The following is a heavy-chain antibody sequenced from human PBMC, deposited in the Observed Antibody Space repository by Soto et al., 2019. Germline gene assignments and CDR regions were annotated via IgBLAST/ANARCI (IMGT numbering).Heavy chain of an antibody. J-gene: IGHJ4*02. V-gene: IGHV1-3*01. CDR2: INGGNGNT. D-gene: IGHD3-10*01. CDR1: GYTFTSYA. Sequence: ASVKVSCKASGYTFTSYAMHWVRQAPGQRLEWMGWINGGNGNTIYTQKFQGRVTFTRDTSASTAYMELSSLRSEDTAVYYCARDRGAAHNFDYWGQGTLVTVSS. CDR3: ARDRGAAHNFDY.